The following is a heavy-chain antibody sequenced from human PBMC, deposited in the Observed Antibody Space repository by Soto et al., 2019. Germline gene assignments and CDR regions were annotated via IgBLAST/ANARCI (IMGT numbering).Heavy chain of an antibody. CDR1: GGSLNSGGYS. D-gene: IGHD2-8*01. CDR3: AREGDCTNGVCYDD. V-gene: IGHV4-30-4*01. CDR2: IYYSGTT. Sequence: QVQLQESGPGLVKPSQTLSLTCTVAGGSLNSGGYSWNWFRQPPGKGLECIGHIYYSGTTYYSPSLNSRVIIAVDPSRTQSSLHLRSVAAADTGVYFCAREGDCTNGVCYDDWGQGILVTVSS. J-gene: IGHJ4*02.